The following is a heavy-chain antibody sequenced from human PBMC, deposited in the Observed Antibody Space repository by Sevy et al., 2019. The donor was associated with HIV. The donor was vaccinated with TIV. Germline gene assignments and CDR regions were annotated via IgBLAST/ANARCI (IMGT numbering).Heavy chain of an antibody. V-gene: IGHV3-9*01. J-gene: IGHJ6*02. CDR1: GFSFNDHA. D-gene: IGHD2-21*02. CDR3: AKDINRGCDGINCYPYYYYFYGLDV. CDR2: ISWNSRNI. Sequence: GGSLRLSCAASGFSFNDHAMHWVRQVPGKGLEWVSGISWNSRNIGYTDSVKGRFTVSRDNANHFLYPEMNSLRPEDTAFYYCAKDINRGCDGINCYPYYYYFYGLDVWGQGTTVTVSS.